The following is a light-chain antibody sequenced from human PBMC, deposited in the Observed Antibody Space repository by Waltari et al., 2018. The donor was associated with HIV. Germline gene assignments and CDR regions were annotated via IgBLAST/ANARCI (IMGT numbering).Light chain of an antibody. Sequence: QSVLTQPPSASGTPGQSVTISCSGTSSNIGTNYVYWYQQFPGTAPKLLIYRNNKRPSGVPDRFSGSKSGTSASLAISGLRSDDEADYYCAAWDDTLTVVVGGGTKLTVL. V-gene: IGLV1-47*01. J-gene: IGLJ2*01. CDR3: AAWDDTLTVV. CDR2: RNN. CDR1: SSNIGTNY.